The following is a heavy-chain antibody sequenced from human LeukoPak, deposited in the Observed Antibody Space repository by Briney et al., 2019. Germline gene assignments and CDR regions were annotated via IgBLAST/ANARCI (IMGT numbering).Heavy chain of an antibody. Sequence: PSETLSRTCTVSGGSISSASYYWGWIRQPPGKGLEWIGSIYHSGSTYYNPSLKSRVTISVNMSKNQFSLKLSSVTAADTAVYYCARQFGGYNLYYFDYWGQGTLVTVSS. CDR3: ARQFGGYNLYYFDY. CDR1: GGSISSASYY. CDR2: IYHSGST. V-gene: IGHV4-39*01. D-gene: IGHD5-24*01. J-gene: IGHJ4*02.